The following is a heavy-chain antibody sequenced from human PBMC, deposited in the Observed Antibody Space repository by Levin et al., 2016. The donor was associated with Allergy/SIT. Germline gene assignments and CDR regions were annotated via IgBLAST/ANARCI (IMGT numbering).Heavy chain of an antibody. D-gene: IGHD3-22*01. CDR2: IYYSGST. J-gene: IGHJ5*02. Sequence: SETLSLTCTVSGGSISSYYWSWIRQPPGKGLEWIGYIYYSGSTNYNPSLKSRVTISVDTSKNQFSLKLSSVTAADTAVYYCARGGTAIYYDSSGYLVWFDPWGQGTLVTVSS. V-gene: IGHV4-59*01. CDR3: ARGGTAIYYDSSGYLVWFDP. CDR1: GGSISSYY.